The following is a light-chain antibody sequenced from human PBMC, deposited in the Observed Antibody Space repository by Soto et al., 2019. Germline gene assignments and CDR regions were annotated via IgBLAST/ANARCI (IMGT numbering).Light chain of an antibody. CDR2: AAS. CDR3: QQPKSFPLT. CDR1: QSISSY. J-gene: IGKJ4*01. Sequence: DIQMTQSPSSLSASVGERVTITCRASQSISSYLNWYQQKPGKAPKLLIYAASSLASGVPSRFSGSGSGTDFTLTISSLQPEDFATYYCQQPKSFPLTFGGGTKVEIK. V-gene: IGKV1-39*01.